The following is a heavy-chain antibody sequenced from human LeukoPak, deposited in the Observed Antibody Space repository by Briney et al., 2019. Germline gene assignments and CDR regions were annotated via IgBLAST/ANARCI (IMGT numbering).Heavy chain of an antibody. CDR1: GYTFTSYG. V-gene: IGHV1-69*04. CDR3: ARDVYCSSTSCYYYYGMDV. D-gene: IGHD2-2*01. Sequence: SVKVSCKASGYTFTSYGISWVRQAPGQGLEWMGRIIPILGIANYAQKFQGRVTITADKSTSTAYMELSSLRSEDTAVYYCARDVYCSSTSCYYYYGMDVWGQGTTVTVSS. J-gene: IGHJ6*02. CDR2: IIPILGIA.